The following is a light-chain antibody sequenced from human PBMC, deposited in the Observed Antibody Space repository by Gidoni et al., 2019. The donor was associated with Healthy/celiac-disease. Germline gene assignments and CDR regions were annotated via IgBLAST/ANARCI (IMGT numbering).Light chain of an antibody. CDR1: QSISIF. Sequence: DIQMTQSPSSLSASVGDRVTITCRASQSISIFLNWYQQKPGKVPKLLISAASSLQSGVPSNFSGSGSGTDFTLTISSLQPEDFGTYYCQQSYSTPLTFGGXTKVEIK. CDR2: AAS. V-gene: IGKV1-39*01. J-gene: IGKJ4*01. CDR3: QQSYSTPLT.